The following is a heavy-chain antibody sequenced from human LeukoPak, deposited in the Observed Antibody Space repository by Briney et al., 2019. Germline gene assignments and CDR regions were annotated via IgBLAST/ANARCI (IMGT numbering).Heavy chain of an antibody. CDR1: GYTLTGLS. J-gene: IGHJ4*02. Sequence: ASVKVSCKVSGYTLTGLSMHWVRQAPGKGLEWMGGFDPEDGETIYAQKFQGRVTMTEDTSTDTAYMELSSLRSEDTAVYYCATLGYCSSTSCSDFGYWGQGTLVTVSS. CDR2: FDPEDGET. V-gene: IGHV1-24*01. D-gene: IGHD2-2*01. CDR3: ATLGYCSSTSCSDFGY.